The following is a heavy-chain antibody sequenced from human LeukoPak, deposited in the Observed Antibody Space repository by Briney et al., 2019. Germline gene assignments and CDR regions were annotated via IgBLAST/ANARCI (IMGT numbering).Heavy chain of an antibody. CDR2: ISYDGSNK. V-gene: IGHV3-30-3*01. J-gene: IGHJ4*02. Sequence: GGSLRLSCAASGFTFSSYAMHWVRQAPGKGLEWVAVISYDGSNKYYADSVKGRFTISRDNSKNTLYLQMSSLRAEDTAVYYCARDLSPVVVAAFDYWGLGTLVAVSS. D-gene: IGHD2-15*01. CDR1: GFTFSSYA. CDR3: ARDLSPVVVAAFDY.